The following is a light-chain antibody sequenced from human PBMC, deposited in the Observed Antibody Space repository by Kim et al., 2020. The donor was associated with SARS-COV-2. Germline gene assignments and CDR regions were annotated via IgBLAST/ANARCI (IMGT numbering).Light chain of an antibody. CDR3: QTWGTGIGV. CDR2: LNSDGSH. V-gene: IGLV4-69*01. J-gene: IGLJ3*02. Sequence: ASVTLTCTLESGHSSYASDWQQQQQEKGPRYLMKLNSDGSHTKGDGIPDRFSCSSAGADRYLTISSLQSEDEADYYCQTWGTGIGVFGGGTQLTVL. CDR1: SGHSSYA.